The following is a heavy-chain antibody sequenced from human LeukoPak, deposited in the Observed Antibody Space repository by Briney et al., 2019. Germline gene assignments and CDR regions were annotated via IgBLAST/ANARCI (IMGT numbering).Heavy chain of an antibody. Sequence: PSETLSLTCTVSGGSISGYYWSWIRQPPGKGLEWIGYIYYSGITNYNPSLKSRVTISVDTSKNKFSPKMSAVTAADTAVYHCARLRSGSSGYYSMDVWGQGTTVTVSS. J-gene: IGHJ6*02. D-gene: IGHD3-22*01. CDR3: ARLRSGSSGYYSMDV. V-gene: IGHV4-59*08. CDR1: GGSISGYY. CDR2: IYYSGIT.